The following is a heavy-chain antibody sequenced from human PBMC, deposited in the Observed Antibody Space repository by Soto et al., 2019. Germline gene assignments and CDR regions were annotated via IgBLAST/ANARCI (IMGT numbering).Heavy chain of an antibody. V-gene: IGHV4-39*02. CDR2: IYYSGST. CDR1: GGSLYSSNYY. CDR3: ARETYGDYVGYFDP. D-gene: IGHD4-17*01. Sequence: PSETLSLTCTVSGGSLYSSNYYWGWIRQPPGKGLEWIGSIYYSGSTYYGPSLKTRVTISVDTSKSQFALKLSSVTAADTAVYYCARETYGDYVGYFDPWGQGTLVTVSS. J-gene: IGHJ5*02.